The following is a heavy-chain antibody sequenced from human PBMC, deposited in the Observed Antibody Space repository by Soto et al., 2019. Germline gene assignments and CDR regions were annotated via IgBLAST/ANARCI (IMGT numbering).Heavy chain of an antibody. CDR1: GGSISSYY. J-gene: IGHJ4*02. CDR2: IYYSGST. V-gene: IGHV4-59*01. D-gene: IGHD3-16*02. CDR3: ARGPQYYDYVWGSYQGFFDY. Sequence: PSATLSLTCTVSGGSISSYYWSWIRRPPGKGLEWIGYIYYSGSTNYNPSLKSRVTISVETSKNQFSLKLSSVTAADTAVYYCARGPQYYDYVWGSYQGFFDYWGQGTLVTVSS.